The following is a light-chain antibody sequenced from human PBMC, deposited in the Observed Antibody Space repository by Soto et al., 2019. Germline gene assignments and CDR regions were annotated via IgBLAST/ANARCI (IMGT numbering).Light chain of an antibody. CDR1: QSVSSY. V-gene: IGKV3-11*01. CDR2: DAS. Sequence: EIVLTQSPATLSLSPGERATLSCRASQSVSSYLAWYQQKPGQDPRLLIYDASNRATGIPARFSGSGSGTDFTLTISGLEPEDSAVYYCQQRSNWPPRTFGQADTVAIK. J-gene: IGKJ1*01. CDR3: QQRSNWPPRT.